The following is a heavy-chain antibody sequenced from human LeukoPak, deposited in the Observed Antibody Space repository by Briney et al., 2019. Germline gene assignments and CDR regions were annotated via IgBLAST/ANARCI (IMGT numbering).Heavy chain of an antibody. D-gene: IGHD3-3*01. Sequence: GASVKVSCTASGGTFSSYAISWVRQAPGQGLEWMGGIIPIFGTANYAQKFQGRVTITADESTSTAYMELSSLRSEDTAVYYCARAPSGPADYYGMDVWGQGTTVTVSS. V-gene: IGHV1-69*13. CDR2: IIPIFGTA. J-gene: IGHJ6*02. CDR1: GGTFSSYA. CDR3: ARAPSGPADYYGMDV.